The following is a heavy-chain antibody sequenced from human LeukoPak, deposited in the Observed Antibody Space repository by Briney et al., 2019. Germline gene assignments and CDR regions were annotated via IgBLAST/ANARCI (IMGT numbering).Heavy chain of an antibody. Sequence: ASVKVSCKASGYTFTSYGISWVRQAPGQGLEWMGWISAYNGNTNYAQKLQGRVTMTTDTSTSTDYMELRSLRSDDTAVYYCARGLPIPSRSWYPFDPWGQGTLVTVSS. CDR3: ARGLPIPSRSWYPFDP. D-gene: IGHD6-13*01. J-gene: IGHJ5*02. V-gene: IGHV1-18*01. CDR2: ISAYNGNT. CDR1: GYTFTSYG.